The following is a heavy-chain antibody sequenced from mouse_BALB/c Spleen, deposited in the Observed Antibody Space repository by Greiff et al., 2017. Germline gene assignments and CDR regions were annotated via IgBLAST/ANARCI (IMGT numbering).Heavy chain of an antibody. CDR1: GFTFSSYG. CDR3: ARQITTVVPYFDY. V-gene: IGHV5-6*01. D-gene: IGHD1-1*01. J-gene: IGHJ2*01. CDR2: ISSGGSYT. Sequence: VQLKESGGDLVKPGGSLKLSCAASGFTFSSYGMSWVRQTPDKRLEWVAPISSGGSYTYYPDSVKGRCTISRDKAKNTLYLQMSSLKSEDTALYYGARQITTVVPYFDYWGQGTTLTVSS.